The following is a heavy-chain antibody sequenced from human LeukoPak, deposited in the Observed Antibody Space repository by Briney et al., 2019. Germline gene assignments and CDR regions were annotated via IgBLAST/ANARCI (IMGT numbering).Heavy chain of an antibody. Sequence: PGGSLRLSCAVSGFTFDDYAMHWVRQVPGKGLEWVSGINWNSDSIGYADSVKGRFTTSRDNAKNSLYLQMNSLRAEDTALYHCARDLSEAVDAFDIWGQGTMVTVSS. CDR3: ARDLSEAVDAFDI. CDR1: GFTFDDYA. V-gene: IGHV3-9*01. J-gene: IGHJ3*02. CDR2: INWNSDSI. D-gene: IGHD3-3*02.